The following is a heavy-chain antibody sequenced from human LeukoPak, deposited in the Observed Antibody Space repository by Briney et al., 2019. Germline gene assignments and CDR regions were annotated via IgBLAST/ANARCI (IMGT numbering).Heavy chain of an antibody. CDR1: GFTFSSYS. D-gene: IGHD3-3*01. V-gene: IGHV3-48*02. CDR3: ARDQRPGYDFWSGYSTPIDY. J-gene: IGHJ4*02. Sequence: PGGSLRLSCAASGFTFSSYSMNWVRQAPGKGLEWVSYISSSSSTIYYADSVKGRLTISRDNAKNSLYLQMNSLRDEDTAVYYCARDQRPGYDFWSGYSTPIDYWGQGTLVTVSS. CDR2: ISSSSSTI.